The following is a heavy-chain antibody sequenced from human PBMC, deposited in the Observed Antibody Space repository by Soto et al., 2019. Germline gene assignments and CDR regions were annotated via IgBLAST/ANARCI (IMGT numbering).Heavy chain of an antibody. Sequence: ASVKVSCKASGYTFTSYGISWVRQAPGQGLEWIGWISAYNGNTNYAQKLQGRVTMTTDTSTSTAYMELRSLRSDDTAVYYCARDGCSSTSCYTDRYYYYGMDVWGQGTTVTVSS. CDR1: GYTFTSYG. D-gene: IGHD2-2*02. V-gene: IGHV1-18*01. CDR3: ARDGCSSTSCYTDRYYYYGMDV. J-gene: IGHJ6*02. CDR2: ISAYNGNT.